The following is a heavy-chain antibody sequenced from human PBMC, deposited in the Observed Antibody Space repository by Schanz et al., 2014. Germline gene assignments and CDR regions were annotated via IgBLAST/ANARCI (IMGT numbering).Heavy chain of an antibody. CDR2: VSYDGNNK. D-gene: IGHD4-17*01. J-gene: IGHJ4*02. CDR3: TREPGGATVFFDY. V-gene: IGHV3-30*03. CDR1: GFTFSTYV. Sequence: QVQLVESGGGVVQPGRSLRLSCAASGFTFSTYVMNWVRQAPGKGLEWVAFVSYDGNNKNYADSVKGRFTISRDNSKNTLYLQMNSLRTDDTAVYYCTREPGGATVFFDYWGQGTLVTVSS.